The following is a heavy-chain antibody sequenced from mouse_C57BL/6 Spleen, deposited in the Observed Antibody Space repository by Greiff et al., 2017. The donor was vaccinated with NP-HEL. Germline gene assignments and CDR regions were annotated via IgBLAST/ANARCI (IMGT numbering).Heavy chain of an antibody. D-gene: IGHD1-1*01. CDR3: TTHYYGSSYGDY. CDR2: IYPGNSDT. CDR1: GYTFTSYW. J-gene: IGHJ2*01. Sequence: VQLQQSGTVLARPGASVKMSCKTSGYTFTSYWMHWVKQRPGQGLEWIGAIYPGNSDTSYNQKFKGKAKLTAVTSASTAYMELSSLTNEDSAVYYCTTHYYGSSYGDYWGQGTTLTVSS. V-gene: IGHV1-5*01.